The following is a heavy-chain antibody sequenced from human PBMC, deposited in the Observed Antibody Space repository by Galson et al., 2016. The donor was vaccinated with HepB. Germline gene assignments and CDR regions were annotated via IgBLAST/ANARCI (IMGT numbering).Heavy chain of an antibody. J-gene: IGHJ4*02. V-gene: IGHV2-5*02. Sequence: PALVKPTQTLTLACTFSGFSLLTNGVGVGWIRQTPGRALEWLAPIYWDDDQRYSPPLRSRLTITKDIRKNQVVLTMTDIDPVDAGTFYCARLTWRGRDSRGNLFLFCYWGQGSRVTVSS. CDR1: GFSLLTNGVG. CDR3: ARLTWRGRDSRGNLFLFCY. CDR2: IYWDDDQ. D-gene: IGHD4-23*01.